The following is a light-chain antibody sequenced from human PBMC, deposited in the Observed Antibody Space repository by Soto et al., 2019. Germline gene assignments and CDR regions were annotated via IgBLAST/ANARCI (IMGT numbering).Light chain of an antibody. V-gene: IGKV3-20*01. CDR1: QSVSSSY. CDR3: QQYGSSPLVT. Sequence: EIVLTQSPGTLSLSPGERATLSCRASQSVSSSYLAWYQQKPGQAPRLLIYGASSRATGIPDRFSGSGSGKEFTLNISRLETEDFEVYYCQQYGSSPLVTFGQGTRLEIK. CDR2: GAS. J-gene: IGKJ5*01.